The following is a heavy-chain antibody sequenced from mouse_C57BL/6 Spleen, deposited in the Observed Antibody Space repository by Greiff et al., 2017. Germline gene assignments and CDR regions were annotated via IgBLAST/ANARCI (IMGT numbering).Heavy chain of an antibody. CDR2: INPSTGGT. D-gene: IGHD2-12*01. J-gene: IGHJ1*03. CDR1: GYSFTGYY. Sequence: VQLQQSGPELVKPGASVKISCKASGYSFTGYYMNWVKQSPEKSLEWIGEINPSTGGTTYNQKFKAKATLTVDKSSSTAYMQLKSRTAEDSAVYYGARSYSNDGDFDVWGTGTTVTVSA. V-gene: IGHV1-42*01. CDR3: ARSYSNDGDFDV.